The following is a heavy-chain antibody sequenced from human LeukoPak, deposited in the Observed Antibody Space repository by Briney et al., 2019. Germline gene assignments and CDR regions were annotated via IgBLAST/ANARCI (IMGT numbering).Heavy chain of an antibody. V-gene: IGHV3-30-3*01. CDR1: GFTFSSYA. CDR2: ISYDGSNK. D-gene: IGHD2-2*02. Sequence: GGSLRLSCAASGFTFSSYAMHWVRQAPGKGLEWVAVISYDGSNKYYADSVKGRFTISRDNSKNTLYLQMNSLRAEDTAVYYCAKDASPYCSSISCYRGGWFDPWGQGTLVTVSS. J-gene: IGHJ5*02. CDR3: AKDASPYCSSISCYRGGWFDP.